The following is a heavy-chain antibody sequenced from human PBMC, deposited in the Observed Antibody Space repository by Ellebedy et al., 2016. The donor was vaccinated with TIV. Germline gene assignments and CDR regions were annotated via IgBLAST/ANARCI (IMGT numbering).Heavy chain of an antibody. D-gene: IGHD6-19*01. CDR3: ARDFQW. Sequence: LETLSLTCTVSGGSIMDSFFFWGWFRQPPGKQLEWIGTIYKTGTTFYNPSLKGRVTISMDTPKNQFSLNLNSVVAADTAVYYCARDFQWWGQGTLVTVSS. V-gene: IGHV4-39*07. CDR1: GGSIMDSFFF. CDR2: IYKTGTT. J-gene: IGHJ4*02.